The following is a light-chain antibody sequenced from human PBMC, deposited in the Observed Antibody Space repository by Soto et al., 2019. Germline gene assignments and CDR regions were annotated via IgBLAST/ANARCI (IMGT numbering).Light chain of an antibody. CDR2: EGS. CDR3: CSYAGSSTPYV. Sequence: QSALTQPASVSGSPGQSITISCIGTSSDVGSYNLVSWYQQHPGKAPKLMIYEGSKRPSGVLNRFSGSKSGNTASLTISGLQAEDEADYYCCSYAGSSTPYVFGTGTKVTVL. J-gene: IGLJ1*01. V-gene: IGLV2-23*01. CDR1: SSDVGSYNL.